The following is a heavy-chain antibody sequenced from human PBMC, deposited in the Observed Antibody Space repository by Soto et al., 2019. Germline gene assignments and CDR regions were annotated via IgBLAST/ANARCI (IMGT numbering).Heavy chain of an antibody. CDR2: INPDNGNT. D-gene: IGHD2-15*01. J-gene: IGHJ5*02. CDR3: ARGIATGQLDP. Sequence: QVQLVQSGAEVKKPGASVKISCKASGYTFTRYTMNWVRQAPVQKLEWMGWINPDNGNTKSSQKFQDRVIITRDTSASTAYMDLSSLRSEDTAVYYCARGIATGQLDPWGQGTLVTVSS. V-gene: IGHV1-3*01. CDR1: GYTFTRYT.